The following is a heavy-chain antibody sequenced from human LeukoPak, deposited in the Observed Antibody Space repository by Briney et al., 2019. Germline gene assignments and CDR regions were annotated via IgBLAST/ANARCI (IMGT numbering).Heavy chain of an antibody. Sequence: GGSLRLACATSGLSFSTYGMHWVRQAPGKGPEWVAFIRNDGIDTFYADSVKGRFTISRDNSKNMLYLQMNSLRAEDTAVYYCAKCLGYGAATLIQHWGQGTLATVSS. CDR1: GLSFSTYG. CDR3: AKCLGYGAATLIQH. V-gene: IGHV3-30*02. CDR2: IRNDGIDT. J-gene: IGHJ1*01. D-gene: IGHD6-13*01.